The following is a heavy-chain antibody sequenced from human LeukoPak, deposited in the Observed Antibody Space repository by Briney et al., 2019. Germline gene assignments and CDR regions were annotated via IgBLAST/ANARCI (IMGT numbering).Heavy chain of an antibody. CDR2: IYYSGST. CDR3: ARRRRDGYNYGPYFDY. D-gene: IGHD5-24*01. V-gene: IGHV4-59*08. CDR1: GGSISSYY. Sequence: SETLCLTCTVSGGSISSYYWSWIRQPPGKGLEWIGYIYYSGSTNYNPSLKSRVTISVDTSKNQFSLKLSSVTAADTAVYYCARRRRDGYNYGPYFDYWGQGTLVTVSS. J-gene: IGHJ4*02.